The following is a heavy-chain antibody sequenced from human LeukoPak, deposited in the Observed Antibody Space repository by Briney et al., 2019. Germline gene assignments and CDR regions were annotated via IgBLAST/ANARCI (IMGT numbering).Heavy chain of an antibody. CDR2: IYTSGST. Sequence: SETLSLTSTVSGGSISSGSYYWSWIRQPAGKGLEWIGRIYTSGSTNYNPSLKSRVTMSVDTSKNQFSLKLSSVTAADTAVYYCARGSSVGYFDYWGQGTLVTVSS. D-gene: IGHD4-23*01. J-gene: IGHJ4*02. CDR3: ARGSSVGYFDY. CDR1: GGSISSGSYY. V-gene: IGHV4-61*02.